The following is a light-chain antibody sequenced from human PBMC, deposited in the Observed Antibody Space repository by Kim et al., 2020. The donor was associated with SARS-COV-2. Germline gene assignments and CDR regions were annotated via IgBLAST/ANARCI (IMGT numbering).Light chain of an antibody. Sequence: SVHPGQTASITCSGDKLGDKYACWYQQKPGQSPVLVIYQDNKRPSGIPERFSGSNSGNTATLTISRTQAMDEADYYCQAWDSSTVVFGGGTQLTVL. CDR3: QAWDSSTVV. CDR1: KLGDKY. J-gene: IGLJ3*02. CDR2: QDN. V-gene: IGLV3-1*01.